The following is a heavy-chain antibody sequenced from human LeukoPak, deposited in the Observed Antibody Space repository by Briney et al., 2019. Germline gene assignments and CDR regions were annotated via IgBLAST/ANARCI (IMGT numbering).Heavy chain of an antibody. CDR3: AGSTTSCYSCFDY. V-gene: IGHV3-23*01. CDR1: GFTFSSYA. D-gene: IGHD2-2*01. Sequence: GGSLRLSCAASGFTFSSYAMSWVRQAPGEGLEWVSAISGSGGSTYYADSVRGRFTISRDNSKNTVYLQMYSLRAEDTAVYYCAGSTTSCYSCFDYWGQGTLVTVSS. J-gene: IGHJ4*02. CDR2: ISGSGGST.